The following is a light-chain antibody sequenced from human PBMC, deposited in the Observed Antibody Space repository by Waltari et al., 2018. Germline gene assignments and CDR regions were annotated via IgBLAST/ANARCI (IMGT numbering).Light chain of an antibody. J-gene: IGLJ2*01. CDR2: EDS. Sequence: SYELTQPPSVSVSPGQTARIPCSGDALPKKYAYWYQQKSGQAPVLVIYEDSKRPSGIPERCSGSSSGTMATLTISGAQVEDEADYYCYSTDSSGNQRPVFGGGTKLTVL. CDR3: YSTDSSGNQRPV. V-gene: IGLV3-10*01. CDR1: ALPKKY.